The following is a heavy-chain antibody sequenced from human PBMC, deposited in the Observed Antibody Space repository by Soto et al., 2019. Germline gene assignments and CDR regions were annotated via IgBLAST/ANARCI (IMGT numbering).Heavy chain of an antibody. Sequence: QLLESGGGVVQPGGSLSLACVASGFTFIHFAIAWDRQAPGEGLEWVSAISGSGDDTFYADSMKGRFTISRDNSKDTLYLQINSLRAEDTAVYYCANPIPKTGTTFGFWGQGTLVTVSS. V-gene: IGHV3-23*01. CDR1: GFTFIHFA. CDR2: ISGSGDDT. CDR3: ANPIPKTGTTFGF. D-gene: IGHD1-1*01. J-gene: IGHJ4*02.